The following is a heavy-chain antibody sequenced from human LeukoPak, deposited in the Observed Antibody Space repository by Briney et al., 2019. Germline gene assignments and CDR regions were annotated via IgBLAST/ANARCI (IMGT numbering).Heavy chain of an antibody. CDR1: GYTFTSYG. D-gene: IGHD3-9*01. CDR3: AREGPTVRYFDWLLLGYFFDY. CDR2: ISAYNGNT. V-gene: IGHV1-18*01. Sequence: ASVKVSCKASGYTFTSYGISWVRQAPGQGLEWMGWISAYNGNTNYAQKLQGRVTMTTDTSTSTAYMELRSLRSDDTAVYSCAREGPTVRYFDWLLLGYFFDYWGQGTLVTVSS. J-gene: IGHJ4*02.